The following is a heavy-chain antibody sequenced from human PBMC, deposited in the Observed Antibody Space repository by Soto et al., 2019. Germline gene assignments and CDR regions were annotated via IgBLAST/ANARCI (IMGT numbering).Heavy chain of an antibody. D-gene: IGHD3-3*02. CDR3: ARDASQGIFGVVERYFDY. J-gene: IGHJ4*02. CDR1: GYTFTSYY. CDR2: INPSGGST. V-gene: IGHV1-46*01. Sequence: ASVKVSCKASGYTFTSYYIHWVRQAPGQGLEWMGIINPSGGSTSYAQKFQGRVTMTRDTSTSTVYMELSSLRSEDTAVYYCARDASQGIFGVVERYFDYWGQGTLVTV.